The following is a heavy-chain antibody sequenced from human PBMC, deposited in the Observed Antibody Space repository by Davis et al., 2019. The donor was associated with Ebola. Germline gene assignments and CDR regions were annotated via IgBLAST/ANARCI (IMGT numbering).Heavy chain of an antibody. J-gene: IGHJ4*02. CDR2: IWYDGSNK. Sequence: PGGSLRLSCAASGFTFSSYGMHWVRQAPGKGLEWVAVIWYDGSNKYYADSVKGRFTISRDNSKNTLYLQMNSLRAEDTAVYYCASLVGATTPVDYWGQGTLVTVSS. CDR1: GFTFSSYG. V-gene: IGHV3-33*01. D-gene: IGHD1-26*01. CDR3: ASLVGATTPVDY.